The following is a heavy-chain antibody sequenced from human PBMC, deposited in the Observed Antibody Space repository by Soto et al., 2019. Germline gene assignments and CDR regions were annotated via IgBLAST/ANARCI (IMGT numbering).Heavy chain of an antibody. D-gene: IGHD3-3*01. Sequence: PGESLKISCKGSGYSFTSYWIGWVRQMPGKGLEWMGIIYPGDSDTRYSPSFQGQVTISADKSISTAYLQWSSLKASDTAMSYYARLFLAAAPRYYFYGLVFLAQGTSVPASS. V-gene: IGHV5-51*01. CDR1: GYSFTSYW. CDR2: IYPGDSDT. J-gene: IGHJ6*02. CDR3: ARLFLAAAPRYYFYGLVF.